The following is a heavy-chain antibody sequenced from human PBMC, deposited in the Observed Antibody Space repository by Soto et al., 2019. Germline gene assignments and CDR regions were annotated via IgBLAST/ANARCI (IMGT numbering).Heavy chain of an antibody. D-gene: IGHD3-22*01. V-gene: IGHV5-51*01. J-gene: IGHJ4*02. Sequence: GESLKISCKGSGYSFTNYWIGWVRQVPGKGLEWMGIIYPGDSDTRYSPSFQGQVTISADKSISTAYLQWSSLQASDTAMYYCARTYYYDSSGYYWVHYFDYWGQGTLVIVSS. CDR1: GYSFTNYW. CDR3: ARTYYYDSSGYYWVHYFDY. CDR2: IYPGDSDT.